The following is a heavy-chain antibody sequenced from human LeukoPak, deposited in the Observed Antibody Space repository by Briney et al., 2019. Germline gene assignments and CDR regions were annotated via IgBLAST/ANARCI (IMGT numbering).Heavy chain of an antibody. J-gene: IGHJ3*02. CDR3: ARARYVNSFYAFDI. D-gene: IGHD3-9*01. V-gene: IGHV4-59*01. CDR2: LSKSGNT. Sequence: SETLSLTCTVSGGSISSYYWSWIRLPPGKGLEWIGYLSKSGNTNYSPPLKSRVTIFGDTSKNQFFLKLSSVTAADTAVYYCARARYVNSFYAFDIWGQGTLVTVSS. CDR1: GGSISSYY.